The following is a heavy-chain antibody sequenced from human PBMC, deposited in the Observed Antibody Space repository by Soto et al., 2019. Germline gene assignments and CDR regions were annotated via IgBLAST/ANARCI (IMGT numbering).Heavy chain of an antibody. CDR1: GFTFSSYA. CDR3: ARGGSGLYKGGMYV. Sequence: QVQLVESGGGVVQPGRSLRLSCAASGFTFSSYAMHWVRQAPGKGLEWVAVISYDGSNKYYADSVKGRFTISRDNSKYPLYLQMKSLRAEDPAVYYCARGGSGLYKGGMYVGGQGTTVTVSS. CDR2: ISYDGSNK. V-gene: IGHV3-30-3*01. D-gene: IGHD6-19*01. J-gene: IGHJ6*02.